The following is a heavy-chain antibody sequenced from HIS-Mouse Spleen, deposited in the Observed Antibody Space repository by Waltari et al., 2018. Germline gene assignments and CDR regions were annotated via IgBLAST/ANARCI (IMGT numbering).Heavy chain of an antibody. J-gene: IGHJ4*02. CDR3: ARAGTLHIVATTFDY. D-gene: IGHD5-12*01. CDR1: GVPFISFA. Sequence: QVQLVESGGGVVQPGRSLRLCCAASGVPFISFAIHWVRQAPGKGLEWVAVISYDGSNKYYADSVKGRFTISRDNSKNTLYLQMNSLRAEDTAVYYCARAGTLHIVATTFDYWGQGTLVTVSS. V-gene: IGHV3-30*04. CDR2: ISYDGSNK.